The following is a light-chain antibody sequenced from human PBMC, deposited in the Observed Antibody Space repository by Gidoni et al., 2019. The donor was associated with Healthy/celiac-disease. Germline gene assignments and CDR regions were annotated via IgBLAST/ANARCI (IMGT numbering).Light chain of an antibody. CDR1: QSVSSN. CDR2: GAS. CDR3: QQYNNWPLT. V-gene: IGKV3-15*01. Sequence: EKVMTQSPATLSVSPGARATLSCSASQSVSSNLAWYQQKPGQAPRPLIYGASTRATGIPARFSGSGSGTEFTLTISSLQSEDFAVYYCQQYNNWPLTFGGGTKVEIK. J-gene: IGKJ4*01.